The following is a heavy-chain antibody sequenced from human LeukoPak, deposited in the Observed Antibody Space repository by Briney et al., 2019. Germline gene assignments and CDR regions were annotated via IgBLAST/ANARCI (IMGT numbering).Heavy chain of an antibody. V-gene: IGHV1-2*02. Sequence: ASVKVSCKASGYTFTGYYMHWVRQAPGQGLEWMGWINPNSGGTNYAQKFQGRVTMTRDTSISTAYMELSRLRSDDTAVYCCARTRYCSSTSCYGYFDCWGQGALVT. CDR3: ARTRYCSSTSCYGYFDC. CDR1: GYTFTGYY. D-gene: IGHD2-2*01. CDR2: INPNSGGT. J-gene: IGHJ4*02.